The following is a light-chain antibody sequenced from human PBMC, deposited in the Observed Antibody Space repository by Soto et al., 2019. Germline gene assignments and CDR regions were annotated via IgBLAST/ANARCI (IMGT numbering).Light chain of an antibody. CDR2: EDD. CDR1: SRDVGNYIL. V-gene: IGLV2-23*01. J-gene: IGLJ3*02. Sequence: QSALTQPASVSASPGQSISISCTGTSRDVGNYILVSWYQHHPGKAPKLIISEDDKRPSGVSNRFSGAKSGTTASLSISGLQVEDVADYYCCSYAGSNSWVFGGGTQLTVL. CDR3: CSYAGSNSWV.